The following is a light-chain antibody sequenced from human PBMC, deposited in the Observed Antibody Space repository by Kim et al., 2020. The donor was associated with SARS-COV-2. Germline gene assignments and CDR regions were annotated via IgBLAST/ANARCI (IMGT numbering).Light chain of an antibody. V-gene: IGKV3-20*01. CDR3: QQYGSLYT. CDR2: GAS. CDR1: QSFSSSY. Sequence: SLSPGERATLSCRASQSFSSSYLAWYQQKPGPAPRLLIFGASRRAPGIPDRFSGSGSGTDFTLTISRLEPEDFAVYYCQQYGSLYTFGQGTKLEI. J-gene: IGKJ2*01.